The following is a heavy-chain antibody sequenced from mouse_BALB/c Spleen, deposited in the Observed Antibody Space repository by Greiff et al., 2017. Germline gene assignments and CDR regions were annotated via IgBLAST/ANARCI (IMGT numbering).Heavy chain of an antibody. D-gene: IGHD1-2*01. CDR2: ISSGGSYT. Sequence: EVMLVESGGGLVKPGGSLKLSCAASGFTFSSYTMSWVRQTPEKRLEWVATISSGGSYTYYPDSVKGRFTISRDNAKNTLYLQVSSLKSEDTAMYYCTRGGTTATDYFDYWGQGTTLTVSS. CDR3: TRGGTTATDYFDY. J-gene: IGHJ2*01. V-gene: IGHV5-6-4*01. CDR1: GFTFSSYT.